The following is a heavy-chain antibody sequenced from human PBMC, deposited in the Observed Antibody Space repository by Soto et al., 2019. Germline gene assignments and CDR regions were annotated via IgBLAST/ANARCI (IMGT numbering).Heavy chain of an antibody. CDR2: IYYSGST. D-gene: IGHD2-15*01. CDR1: GGSISSGGYY. Sequence: QVQLQESGPGLVKPSQTLSLTCTVSGGSISSGGYYWSWIRQHPGKGLEWIGYIYYSGSTYYNPSLKSRVTISVDTSKNQFSLKLSSVTAADTAVYYCARERYCSGGSCYLGASWYFDLWGRGTLVTVSS. V-gene: IGHV4-31*03. J-gene: IGHJ2*01. CDR3: ARERYCSGGSCYLGASWYFDL.